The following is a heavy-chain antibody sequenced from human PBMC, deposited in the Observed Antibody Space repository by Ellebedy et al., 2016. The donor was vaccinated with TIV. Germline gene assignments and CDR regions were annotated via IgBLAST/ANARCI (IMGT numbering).Heavy chain of an antibody. J-gene: IGHJ6*02. CDR2: IVVGSGNT. Sequence: ASVKVSCKASGYTFTGYYLHWVRQARGQRLEWIGWIVVGSGNTNYAQKFQERVTITRDMSTSTAYMELSSLRSEDTAVYYCAAVGGKQQLVRFYYYGMDVWGQGTTVTASS. V-gene: IGHV1-58*01. CDR3: AAVGGKQQLVRFYYYGMDV. D-gene: IGHD6-13*01. CDR1: GYTFTGYY.